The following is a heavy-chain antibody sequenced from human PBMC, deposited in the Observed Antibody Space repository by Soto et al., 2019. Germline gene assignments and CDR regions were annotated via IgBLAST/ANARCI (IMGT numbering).Heavy chain of an antibody. CDR3: ARETAMVANFDY. D-gene: IGHD5-18*01. CDR2: IYYSGST. Sequence: QVQLQESGPGLVKPSETLSLTCTVSGGSISSYYWSWIRQPPGQGLEWIGYIYYSGSTNYNPSLKSRVTISVDTSKNQFSLKLSSVTAADTAVYYCARETAMVANFDYWGQGTLVTVSS. CDR1: GGSISSYY. V-gene: IGHV4-59*01. J-gene: IGHJ4*02.